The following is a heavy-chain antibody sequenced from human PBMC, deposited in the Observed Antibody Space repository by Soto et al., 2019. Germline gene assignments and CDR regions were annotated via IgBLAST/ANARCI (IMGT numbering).Heavy chain of an antibody. D-gene: IGHD3-22*01. CDR1: GYTLTGYY. J-gene: IGHJ6*02. Sequence: RASVKVSCKASGYTLTGYYMHCVRQAPGQGLEWMGWINPNSGGTNYAQKFQGRVTMTRDTSISTAYMELSRLRSDDTAVYYCARDFSTVTMIVVALLDVWGQGTTVTVSS. CDR3: ARDFSTVTMIVVALLDV. CDR2: INPNSGGT. V-gene: IGHV1-2*02.